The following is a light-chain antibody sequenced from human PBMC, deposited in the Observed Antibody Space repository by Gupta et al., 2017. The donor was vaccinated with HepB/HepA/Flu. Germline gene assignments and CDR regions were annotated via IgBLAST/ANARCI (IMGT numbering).Light chain of an antibody. V-gene: IGKV4-1*01. CDR2: WAS. CDR3: QQYYTTPWT. Sequence: DIVMTQSPDSLAVSLGARATINCKSSQSVLYSSNNKNFLTWYQQKPGQPPKLLIYWASTRESGVPDRFSGSGSGTEFTLTISSLQAEDVAVYYCQQYYTTPWTFGQGTKVEIK. J-gene: IGKJ1*01. CDR1: QSVLYSSNNKNF.